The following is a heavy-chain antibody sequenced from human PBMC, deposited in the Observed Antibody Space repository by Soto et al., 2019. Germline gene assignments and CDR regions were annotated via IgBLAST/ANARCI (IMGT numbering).Heavy chain of an antibody. CDR2: ISPGDSHT. D-gene: IGHD2-2*01. J-gene: IGHJ3*02. Sequence: YWIGWVRQMPGKGLEWMGIISPGDSHTIYSPSFQGQVTISADKSISTAYLQWSSLKASDTAMYYCARGGQCSTTSCYEDDAFDIWGQGTMVTVSS. CDR1: YW. CDR3: ARGGQCSTTSCYEDDAFDI. V-gene: IGHV5-51*01.